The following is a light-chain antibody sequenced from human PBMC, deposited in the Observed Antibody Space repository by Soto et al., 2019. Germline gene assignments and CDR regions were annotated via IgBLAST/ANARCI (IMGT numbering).Light chain of an antibody. CDR2: DVS. CDR1: SSDVGGYNY. V-gene: IGLV2-11*01. Sequence: QSVLTQPRSVSGSPGQSVTISCTGTSSDVGGYNYVSWYQEQPGKAPKLMIYDVSKRPSGVPDRFSGSKSGNTASLTISGLQAEDEADYYCCSYAGSYSYVFGTGTKVTAL. CDR3: CSYAGSYSYV. J-gene: IGLJ1*01.